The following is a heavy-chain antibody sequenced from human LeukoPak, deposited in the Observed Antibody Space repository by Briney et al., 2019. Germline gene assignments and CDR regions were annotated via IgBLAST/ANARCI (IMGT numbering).Heavy chain of an antibody. Sequence: GGSLRLSCAAPGFTFSAYGVHWVRQAPGKGLEWVAFIRYDGRIKNYADSVKGRFTISRDNSKNTLYLQMNSLTTEDTSLYYCARNRAAAGDWLDPWGQGTLVIVSS. CDR2: IRYDGRIK. CDR1: GFTFSAYG. D-gene: IGHD6-13*01. CDR3: ARNRAAAGDWLDP. J-gene: IGHJ5*02. V-gene: IGHV3-30*02.